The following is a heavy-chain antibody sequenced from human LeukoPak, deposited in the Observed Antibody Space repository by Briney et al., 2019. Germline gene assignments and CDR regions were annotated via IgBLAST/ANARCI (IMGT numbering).Heavy chain of an antibody. CDR3: ARDLDWILFDY. V-gene: IGHV3-74*03. J-gene: IGHJ4*02. CDR1: GFTFNTYW. Sequence: GGSLRLSCAASGFTFNTYWMHWVRQAPGKGLVWVARVNREGTTTTYADSVKGRFTISRDNAKNALYLQMNNLRAEDTAVYYCARDLDWILFDYWGQGTLVTVSS. CDR2: VNREGTTT. D-gene: IGHD3-9*01.